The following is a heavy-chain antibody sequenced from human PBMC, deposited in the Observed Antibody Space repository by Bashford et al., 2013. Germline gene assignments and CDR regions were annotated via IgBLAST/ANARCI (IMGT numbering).Heavy chain of an antibody. CDR3: ATGEYGSGSYRANDAFDI. J-gene: IGHJ3*02. CDR2: IYHSGST. V-gene: IGHV4-30-2*01. CDR1: GGSISSGGYS. Sequence: SETLSLTCAVSGGSISSGGYSWSWIRQPPGKGLEWIGYIYHSGSTYYNPSLKSRVTISVDRSKNQFSLKLSSVTAADTAVYYCATGEYGSGSYRANDAFDIWGQGTMVTVSS. D-gene: IGHD3-10*01.